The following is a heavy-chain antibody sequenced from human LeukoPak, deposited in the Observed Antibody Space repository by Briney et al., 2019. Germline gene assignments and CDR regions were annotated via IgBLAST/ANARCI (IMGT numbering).Heavy chain of an antibody. CDR3: ARSRGYFATKNNWFDP. D-gene: IGHD1-1*01. CDR1: GGSFSGYY. V-gene: IGHV4-34*01. CDR2: INHSGST. Sequence: SETLSLTCAVYGGSFSGYYWSWIRQPPGKGLEWIGEINHSGSTNYNPSLKSRVTISVDTSKNQFSLKLSSVTAADTAVYYCARSRGYFATKNNWFDPWGQGTLVTVSS. J-gene: IGHJ5*02.